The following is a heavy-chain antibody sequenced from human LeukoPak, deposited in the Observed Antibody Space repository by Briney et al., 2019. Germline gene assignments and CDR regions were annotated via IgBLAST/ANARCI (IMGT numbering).Heavy chain of an antibody. J-gene: IGHJ4*02. V-gene: IGHV1-2*07. D-gene: IGHD2-15*01. CDR2: INPNSGGT. CDR1: GYTFTDYY. Sequence: ASVTVSCKSSGYTFTDYYMHWVGQPPGQGGEGMGWINPNSGGTNYAHKFQGRATMTSDTSISTAYMELSRLRSDDTAVYYCARDCSGGSCYSRGDYWGQGTLVTVSS. CDR3: ARDCSGGSCYSRGDY.